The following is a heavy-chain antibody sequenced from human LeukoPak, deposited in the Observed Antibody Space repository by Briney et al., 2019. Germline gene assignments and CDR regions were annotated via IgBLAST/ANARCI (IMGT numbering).Heavy chain of an antibody. CDR1: GFTFTSSA. J-gene: IGHJ5*02. V-gene: IGHV1-58*01. D-gene: IGHD6-19*01. CDR3: AAETAVAGNNWFDP. Sequence: GASVKVSCKASGFTFTSSAVQWARQARGQRLEWIGWIVVGSGNTNYAQKFQERVTITRDMSTSTAYMELSSLRSEDTAGYYCAAETAVAGNNWFDPWGQGTLVTVSS. CDR2: IVVGSGNT.